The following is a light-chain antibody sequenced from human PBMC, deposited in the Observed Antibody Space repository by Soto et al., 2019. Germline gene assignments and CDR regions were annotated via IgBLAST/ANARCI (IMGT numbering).Light chain of an antibody. CDR3: QQYNNYPRT. CDR2: DAS. CDR1: QSISSH. J-gene: IGKJ1*01. V-gene: IGKV1D-13*01. Sequence: PSSLSASVGDTVTITCRASQSISSHLNWYQHKPGKAPKFLIYDASTLESGVPSRFSGSGAGTEFTLTISSLQPDDFATYYCQQYNNYPRTFGQGTKVDIK.